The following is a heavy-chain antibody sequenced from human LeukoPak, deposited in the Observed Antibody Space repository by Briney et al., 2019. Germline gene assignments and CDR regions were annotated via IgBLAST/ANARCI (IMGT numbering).Heavy chain of an antibody. V-gene: IGHV3-11*04. J-gene: IGHJ4*02. Sequence: EPGGSLRLSCVASGFTFSDHSMMWVRQAPGKGLEWVSYISSSSSTIYYADSVKGRFTISRDNAKNSLYLQMNSLRAEDTAVYYCARDTSGYDTDPSFFDYWGQGTLVTVSS. CDR2: ISSSSSTI. CDR3: ARDTSGYDTDPSFFDY. CDR1: GFTFSDHS. D-gene: IGHD5-12*01.